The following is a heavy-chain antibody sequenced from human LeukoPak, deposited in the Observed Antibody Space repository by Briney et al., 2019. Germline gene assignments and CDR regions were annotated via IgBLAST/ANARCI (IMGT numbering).Heavy chain of an antibody. D-gene: IGHD5-18*01. CDR3: GSYGPGPV. CDR2: IVPDGRDT. V-gene: IGHV1-2*02. CDR1: GYTFTGYY. J-gene: IGHJ4*02. Sequence: ASVKVSCKASGYTFTGYYIHWVRQAPGQGLEWMGWIVPDGRDTKYAEKFQGRMTLTVDTSITTAYMELHSLTSDDTAVYCSGSYGPGPVWGQGTLITASS.